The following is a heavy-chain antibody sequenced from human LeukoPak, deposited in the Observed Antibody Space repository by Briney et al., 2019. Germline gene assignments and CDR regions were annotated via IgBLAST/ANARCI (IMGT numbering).Heavy chain of an antibody. V-gene: IGHV4-30-2*01. CDR1: GGSISSGGYP. CDR2: IYHSGST. D-gene: IGHD4-17*01. J-gene: IGHJ4*02. CDR3: ARGYGDYDY. Sequence: PSETLSLTCAVSGGSISSGGYPWSWIRQPPGKGLEWIGYIYHSGSTYYNPSLKSRVTISVDRSKNQFSLKLSSVTAADTAVYYCARGYGDYDYWGQGTLVTVSS.